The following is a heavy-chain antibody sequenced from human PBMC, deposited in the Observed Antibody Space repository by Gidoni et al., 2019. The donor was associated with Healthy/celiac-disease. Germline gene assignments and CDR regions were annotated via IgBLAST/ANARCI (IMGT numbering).Heavy chain of an antibody. Sequence: QVQLVESGGGVVQPGRSQRLSCAASGFTFSSYGMHWVRQAPGKGLEWVAVIWYDGSNKYYADSVKGRFTISRDNSKNTLYLQMNSLRAEDTAVYYCARGSNVVGIFDCWGQGTLVTVSS. D-gene: IGHD3-22*01. CDR2: IWYDGSNK. V-gene: IGHV3-33*01. J-gene: IGHJ4*02. CDR1: GFTFSSYG. CDR3: ARGSNVVGIFDC.